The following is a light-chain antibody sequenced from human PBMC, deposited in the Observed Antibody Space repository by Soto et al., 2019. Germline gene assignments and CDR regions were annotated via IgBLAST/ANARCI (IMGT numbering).Light chain of an antibody. V-gene: IGKV1-39*01. J-gene: IGKJ4*01. CDR2: AAS. CDR1: QNISSY. Sequence: DIQVTQSPSSLSASVGDRVTITCRASQNISSYLNWYQKKPGKAPNFLIYAASTLQSWVPPRVSGGGSGTDLTLTISGLRPEEFGTYECQQSYNTPFTSGGGTKMDIK. CDR3: QQSYNTPFT.